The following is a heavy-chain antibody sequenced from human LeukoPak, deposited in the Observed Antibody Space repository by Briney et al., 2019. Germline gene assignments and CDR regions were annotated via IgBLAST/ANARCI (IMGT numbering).Heavy chain of an antibody. D-gene: IGHD3-3*01. CDR1: GGTFSSYA. Sequence: SVKVSCKASGGTFSSYAISWVRQAPGQGLEWMGGIIPIFGTANYAQKFQGRVTITADESTSTAYMELSSLRSEDTAVYYCAREERYYDFWSGYYTGISNWFDPWGQGTLVTVSS. CDR3: AREERYYDFWSGYYTGISNWFDP. J-gene: IGHJ5*02. CDR2: IIPIFGTA. V-gene: IGHV1-69*13.